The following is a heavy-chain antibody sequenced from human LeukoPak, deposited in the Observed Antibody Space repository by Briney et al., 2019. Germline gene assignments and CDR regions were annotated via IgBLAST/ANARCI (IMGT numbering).Heavy chain of an antibody. D-gene: IGHD3-16*02. CDR3: ARGAGEVNVWGSFRLGGFDY. CDR2: IYSGGGT. CDR1: GFTVSRNY. J-gene: IGHJ4*02. V-gene: IGHV3-53*01. Sequence: GGSLRLSCAASGFTVSRNYMTWVRQAPGKGLKWVSVIYSGGGTYYADSVKGRFTISRDNSKNTLYLQMNSLRAEDTAVYYCARGAGEVNVWGSFRLGGFDYWGQGTLVTVSS.